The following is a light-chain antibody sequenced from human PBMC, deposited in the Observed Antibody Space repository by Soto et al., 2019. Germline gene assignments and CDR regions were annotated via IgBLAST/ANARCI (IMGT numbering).Light chain of an antibody. CDR2: DAS. CDR1: QSISSW. J-gene: IGKJ1*01. V-gene: IGKV1-5*01. CDR3: QQYNSYQWT. Sequence: DIQMTHSPSTLSASVGDRVTITCRASQSISSWLAWYQQKPGKAPNLLIYDASNLESGVPSRFSGSGSGTEFTLTISSLQPDDFATYYCQQYNSYQWTFGQGTKVDIK.